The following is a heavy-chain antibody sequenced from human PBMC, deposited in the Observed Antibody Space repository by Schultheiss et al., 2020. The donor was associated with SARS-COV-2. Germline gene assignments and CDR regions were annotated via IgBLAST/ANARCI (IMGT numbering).Heavy chain of an antibody. Sequence: GGSLRLSCAASGFTFSNAWMSWVRQAPGKGLEWVAVISYDGSNKYYADSVKGRFTISRDNSKNTLYLQMNSLRAEDTAVYYCARDGPPAAWNSEYFQYWGQGTLVTVSS. CDR2: ISYDGSNK. J-gene: IGHJ1*01. D-gene: IGHD1-7*01. V-gene: IGHV3-30*03. CDR1: GFTFSNAW. CDR3: ARDGPPAAWNSEYFQY.